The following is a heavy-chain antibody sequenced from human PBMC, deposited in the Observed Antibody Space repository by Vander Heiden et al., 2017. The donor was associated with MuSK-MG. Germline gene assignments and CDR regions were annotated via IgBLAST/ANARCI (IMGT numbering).Heavy chain of an antibody. D-gene: IGHD3-10*01. Sequence: EVQLVESGGGLVKPGGSLRLSCAASGFTFSNAWMSWVRQAPGKGLEWVGRIKSKTDGGTTDYAAHVQGRFTIARDDSKNTLYLQMNSLKTEDTAVDYCTTDHDFGSLGDYWGQGTLGTVAS. CDR2: IKSKTDGGTT. J-gene: IGHJ4*02. CDR3: TTDHDFGSLGDY. CDR1: GFTFSNAW. V-gene: IGHV3-15*01.